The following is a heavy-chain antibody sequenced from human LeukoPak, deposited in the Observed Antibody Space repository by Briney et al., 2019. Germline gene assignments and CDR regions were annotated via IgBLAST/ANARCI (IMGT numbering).Heavy chain of an antibody. CDR2: VKTDGRTT. J-gene: IGHJ4*02. D-gene: IGHD3-22*01. CDR3: ARIADYYDSSGYNSVDY. V-gene: IGHV3-74*01. Sequence: PGGSLRLSCAAAGFTFSRYGMHWVRQAPGKGLVWVSHVKTDGRTTHYADSVKGRFTTSRDNAKNTLYLQMNSLRAEDTAVYYCARIADYYDSSGYNSVDYWGQGTLVTVSS. CDR1: GFTFSRYG.